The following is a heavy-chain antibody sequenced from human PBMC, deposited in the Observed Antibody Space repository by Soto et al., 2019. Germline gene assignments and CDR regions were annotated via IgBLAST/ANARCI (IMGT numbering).Heavy chain of an antibody. D-gene: IGHD4-17*01. V-gene: IGHV1-2*02. CDR2: INPNSGGT. CDR1: GYTFTGYL. Sequence: ASVKVSFKASGYTFTGYLMHWVRQAPGQGLEWMGWINPNSGGTNSAQKFQGRIIMTRDTSISTAYMELSSLRSDDTAIYYCARTMTTVTRRGMDVWGQGTTVTVSS. J-gene: IGHJ6*02. CDR3: ARTMTTVTRRGMDV.